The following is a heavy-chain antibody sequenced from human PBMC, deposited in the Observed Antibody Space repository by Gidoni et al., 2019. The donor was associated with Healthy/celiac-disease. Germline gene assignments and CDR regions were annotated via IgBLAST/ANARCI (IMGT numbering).Heavy chain of an antibody. V-gene: IGHV1-46*01. CDR1: GYTFTSYY. J-gene: IGHJ6*02. CDR3: AREPALYCSGGSCYSAPPWYYGMDV. D-gene: IGHD2-15*01. CDR2: INPSGGST. Sequence: QVQLVQSGAEVKKPGASVKVSCKASGYTFTSYYMHWVRQAPGQGLEWMGIINPSGGSTSYAQKFQGRVTMTRDTSTSTVYMELSSLRSEDTAVYYCAREPALYCSGGSCYSAPPWYYGMDVWGQGTTVTVSS.